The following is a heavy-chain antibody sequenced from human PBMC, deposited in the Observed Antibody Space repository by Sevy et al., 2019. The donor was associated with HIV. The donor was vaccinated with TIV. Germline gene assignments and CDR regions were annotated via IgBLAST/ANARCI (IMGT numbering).Heavy chain of an antibody. J-gene: IGHJ4*02. CDR3: ARTPWSSRPYYFDY. CDR1: GGSFSGYY. CDR2: INHSGST. D-gene: IGHD1-26*01. V-gene: IGHV4-34*01. Sequence: SETLSLTCAVYGGSFSGYYWSWIRQPPGKGLEWIGEINHSGSTNYNPSLKSRVTISVDTSKNQFSLKLSSVTAADTAVYYCARTPWSSRPYYFDYWGQGTLVTVSS.